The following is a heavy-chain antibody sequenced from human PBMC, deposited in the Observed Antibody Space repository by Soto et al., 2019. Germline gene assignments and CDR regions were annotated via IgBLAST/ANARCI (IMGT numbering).Heavy chain of an antibody. Sequence: EVQLLESGGKLVQPGGSLRLSCAASGFPFKDFAMNWVRQAPGRGLEWVSVSSGSGATTYYADSVKGRFTVSRDNLKNTLYLHMKSLRAEDTVVYYCAKDQSRIRGAPDYWGQGTLVTVSS. CDR3: AKDQSRIRGAPDY. V-gene: IGHV3-23*01. CDR2: SSGSGATT. D-gene: IGHD1-20*01. J-gene: IGHJ4*02. CDR1: GFPFKDFA.